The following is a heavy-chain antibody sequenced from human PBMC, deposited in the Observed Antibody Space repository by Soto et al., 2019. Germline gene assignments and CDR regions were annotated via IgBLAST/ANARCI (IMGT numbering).Heavy chain of an antibody. CDR1: GVTFSRYG. CDR3: TRDHGYGYGMDV. V-gene: IGHV3-64*01. J-gene: IGHJ6*02. Sequence: GGSLRLSCAASGVTFSRYGMHWVRQATGKGLEYVSAISSNGGSAYYANSVKGRFTISRDNAKNSLYLQMNSLRAEDMAVYYCTRDHGYGYGMDVWGQGTTVTVS. CDR2: ISSNGGSA. D-gene: IGHD5-12*01.